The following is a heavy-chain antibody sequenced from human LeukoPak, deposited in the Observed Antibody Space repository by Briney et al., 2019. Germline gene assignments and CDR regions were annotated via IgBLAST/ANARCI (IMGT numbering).Heavy chain of an antibody. D-gene: IGHD2-15*01. V-gene: IGHV3-15*01. CDR3: TTDLEERYCSGGSCYSVDY. CDR2: VKSKADGGTT. Sequence: GGSLRLSCAASGFSFSNAWMNWVRQAPGKGLEWVGRVKSKADGGTTDYAAPVEGRFTISRDDSKHTLYLQMNSLKTEDTAVYHCTTDLEERYCSGGSCYSVDYWGQGTLVTVSS. CDR1: GFSFSNAW. J-gene: IGHJ4*02.